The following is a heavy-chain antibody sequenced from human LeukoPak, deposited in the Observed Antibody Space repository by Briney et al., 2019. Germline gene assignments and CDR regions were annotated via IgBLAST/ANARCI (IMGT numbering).Heavy chain of an antibody. CDR1: GFTFSSYA. V-gene: IGHV3-23*01. Sequence: QSGGPLRLSCAASGFTFSSYAMSWVRQAPGKGLEWVSAISGSGASTYYADSVKGRFTISRDNSKNTLYLQMNSLRAEDTAIYYCAKDSNSNYWGQGTQVTVSS. CDR2: ISGSGAST. CDR3: AKDSNSNY. D-gene: IGHD4-11*01. J-gene: IGHJ4*02.